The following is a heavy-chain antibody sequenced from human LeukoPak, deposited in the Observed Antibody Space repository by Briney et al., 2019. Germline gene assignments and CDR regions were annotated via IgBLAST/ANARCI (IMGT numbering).Heavy chain of an antibody. D-gene: IGHD6-13*01. CDR1: GGSISSSSYY. V-gene: IGHV4-39*01. Sequence: PSETLSLTCTVSGGSISSSSYYWGWIRQPPGKGLEWIGSIYYSGSTYYNPSLKSRVTISVDTSKNQFSLKLSSVTAADTAVYYCARHVPSGIAAAGRGKFDYWGQRTLVTVSS. J-gene: IGHJ4*02. CDR2: IYYSGST. CDR3: ARHVPSGIAAAGRGKFDY.